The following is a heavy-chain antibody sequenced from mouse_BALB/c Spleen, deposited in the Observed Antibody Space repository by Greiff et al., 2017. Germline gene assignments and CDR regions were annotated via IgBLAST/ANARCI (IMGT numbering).Heavy chain of an antibody. V-gene: IGHV3-6*02. CDR1: GYSITSGYY. Sequence: EVKLMESGPGLVKPSQSLSLTCTVTGYSITSGYYWTWIRQFPGNTLEWMGYISYDGRHNYNPSRKNRTPITRDTSKNQYFLKLNSVTTEDTATFDCARGQDYDAWFAYWGQGTLVTVSA. J-gene: IGHJ3*01. CDR2: ISYDGRH. CDR3: ARGQDYDAWFAY. D-gene: IGHD2-4*01.